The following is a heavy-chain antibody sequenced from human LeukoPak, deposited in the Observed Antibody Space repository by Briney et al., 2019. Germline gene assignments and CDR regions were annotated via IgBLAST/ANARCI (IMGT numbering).Heavy chain of an antibody. Sequence: GGSLRLSCAASGFTFSSYAMHWVRQAPGKGLEWVAVISYDGSNKYYADSVKGRFTISRDNSKYTLYLQMNSLRAEDTAVYYCARDRGGSYSVGYYYGMDVWGQGTTATVSS. J-gene: IGHJ6*02. CDR2: ISYDGSNK. D-gene: IGHD1-26*01. CDR3: ARDRGGSYSVGYYYGMDV. CDR1: GFTFSSYA. V-gene: IGHV3-30-3*01.